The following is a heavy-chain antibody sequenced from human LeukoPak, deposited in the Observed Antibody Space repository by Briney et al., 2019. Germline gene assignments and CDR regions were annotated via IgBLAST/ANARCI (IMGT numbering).Heavy chain of an antibody. J-gene: IGHJ6*02. V-gene: IGHV3-30*18. Sequence: GGSLRLSCAASGFTFSSYGMHWVRQAPGKGLEWVAVISYDGSNKYYADSVKGRFTISRDNSKNTLYRQMNSLRAEDTAVYYCAKEMLRVVPAASTKHYYYGMDVWGQGTTVTVSS. CDR1: GFTFSSYG. CDR2: ISYDGSNK. CDR3: AKEMLRVVPAASTKHYYYGMDV. D-gene: IGHD2-2*01.